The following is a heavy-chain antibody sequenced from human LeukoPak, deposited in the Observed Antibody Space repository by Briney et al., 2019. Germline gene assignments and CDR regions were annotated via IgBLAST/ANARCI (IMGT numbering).Heavy chain of an antibody. D-gene: IGHD1-14*01. V-gene: IGHV3-7*05. CDR2: IKEGGSDK. Sequence: PGGSLRLSCAASGFTFGSYWMSWVRQAPGKRLEWVATIKEGGSDKYYVDSVKGRFTISRDNVKNSVYLQMNSLRAEDTAVYYCARDKNLGTWGQGTLVT. CDR3: ARDKNLGT. J-gene: IGHJ4*02. CDR1: GFTFGSYW.